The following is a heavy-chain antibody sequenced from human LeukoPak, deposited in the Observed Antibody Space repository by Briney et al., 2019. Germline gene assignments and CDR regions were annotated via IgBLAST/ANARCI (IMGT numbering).Heavy chain of an antibody. CDR3: ARDGHWLVAGGSGPFDY. CDR2: ISAYNGNT. D-gene: IGHD6-19*01. CDR1: GYTFTSYG. J-gene: IGHJ4*02. V-gene: IGHV1-18*01. Sequence: ASVKVSCKASGYTFTSYGISWVRQAPGQGLEWMGWISAYNGNTNYAQKLQGRVTMTTDTSTSTAYMELRSLRSDDTAVYYCARDGHWLVAGGSGPFDYWGQGTLVTVSS.